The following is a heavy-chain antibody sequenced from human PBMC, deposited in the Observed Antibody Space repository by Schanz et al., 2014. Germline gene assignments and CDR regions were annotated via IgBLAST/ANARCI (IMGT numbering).Heavy chain of an antibody. D-gene: IGHD2-15*01. V-gene: IGHV3-7*01. CDR1: GFSFSNYY. CDR3: ASENWWAVDY. Sequence: DVQLVESGGGLVQSGGSLRLSCAASGFSFSNYYMTWVRQAPWKGLESVAKINPDGSGKYYVVSVQGRFTISRYNAKNSLYLHMNSLTTEDTAVYYCASENWWAVDYWGQGTLVTVSS. CDR2: INPDGSGK. J-gene: IGHJ4*02.